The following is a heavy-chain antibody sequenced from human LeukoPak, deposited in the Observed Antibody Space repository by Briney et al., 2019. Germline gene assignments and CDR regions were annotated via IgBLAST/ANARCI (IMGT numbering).Heavy chain of an antibody. CDR2: ISDSGGST. Sequence: PGGSLRLSCAASGFTFSSYAMSWVRQAPGKGLEWVSGISDSGGSTYYADSVKGRFTISRDNSKNTLYLQMNSLRAEDTAVYYCARDDASVEVVRGVFDYWGQGTLVTVSS. V-gene: IGHV3-23*01. CDR1: GFTFSSYA. D-gene: IGHD3-10*01. CDR3: ARDDASVEVVRGVFDY. J-gene: IGHJ4*02.